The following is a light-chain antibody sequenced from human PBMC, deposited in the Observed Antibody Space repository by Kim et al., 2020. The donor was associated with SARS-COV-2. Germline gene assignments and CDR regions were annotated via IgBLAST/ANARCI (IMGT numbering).Light chain of an antibody. CDR3: NSRASNDHVV. Sequence: SSELTQDPAVSVALGQTVRLTCQGDSLRSYYATWYPQKPGQAPILVIYGKNNRPSGIPDRFSGSSSGNTASLTIPGTQAGDEADYYCNSRASNDHVVFGG. V-gene: IGLV3-19*01. CDR2: GKN. J-gene: IGLJ2*01. CDR1: SLRSYY.